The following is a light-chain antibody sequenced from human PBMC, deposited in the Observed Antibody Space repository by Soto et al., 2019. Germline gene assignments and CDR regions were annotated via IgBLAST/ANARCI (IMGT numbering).Light chain of an antibody. CDR2: GAT. CDR1: QAIGNY. V-gene: IGKV1-39*01. CDR3: QQCHATPLT. Sequence: DIPITQSPSSLSASVGDRVTSTCRASQAIGNYLNWYQQKAGKAPNLLIFGATTLQSGVPSRFSGSGYGTNFTLIISVLQPEDFAIYYCQQCHATPLTFGQGTRLEIK. J-gene: IGKJ5*01.